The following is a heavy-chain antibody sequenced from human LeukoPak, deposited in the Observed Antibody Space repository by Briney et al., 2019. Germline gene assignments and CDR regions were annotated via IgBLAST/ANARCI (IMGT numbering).Heavy chain of an antibody. CDR1: GGSISSYY. CDR3: ASSNGDNAFDY. Sequence: PSETLSLTCTVSGGSISSYYWSWIRQPPGKGLEWIGYIYYSGSTNYNSSLKSRVTISVDTSKNQFSLKLNSVTAADTAVYYCASSNGDNAFDYWGQGTLATVSS. D-gene: IGHD5-24*01. CDR2: IYYSGST. V-gene: IGHV4-59*01. J-gene: IGHJ4*02.